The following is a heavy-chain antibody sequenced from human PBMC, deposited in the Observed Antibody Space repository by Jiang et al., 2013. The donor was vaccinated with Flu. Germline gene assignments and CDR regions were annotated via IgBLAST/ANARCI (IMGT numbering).Heavy chain of an antibody. CDR2: IDPSDSYT. CDR1: GYSFTSYW. V-gene: IGHV5-10-1*03. D-gene: IGHD2-15*01. CDR3: ARQKSCSGGSCRNWYFDL. J-gene: IGHJ2*01. Sequence: QLVESGAEVKKPGESLRISCKGSGYSFTSYWISWVRQMPGKGLEWMGRIDPSDSYTNYSPSFQGHVTISADKSISTAYLQWSSLKASDTAMYYCARQKSCSGGSCRNWYFDLWGRGTLVTVSS.